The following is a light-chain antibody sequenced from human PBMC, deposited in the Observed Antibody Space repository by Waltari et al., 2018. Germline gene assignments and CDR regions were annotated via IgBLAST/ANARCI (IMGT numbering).Light chain of an antibody. CDR2: EGD. Sequence: QSALTQPASVPGSPGQPITIPCTGPRSSIGDSNVFSWYQQHPGKAPKLMIYEGDKWPSGVSNRFSGSKSGNMASLTISGLQAEDEADYYCCSYATSSPWVFGGGTKVTVL. CDR1: RSSIGDSNV. J-gene: IGLJ3*02. CDR3: CSYATSSPWV. V-gene: IGLV2-23*01.